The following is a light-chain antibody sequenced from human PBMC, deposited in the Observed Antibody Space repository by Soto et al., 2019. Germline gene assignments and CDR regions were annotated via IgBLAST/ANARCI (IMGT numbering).Light chain of an antibody. Sequence: QSVLTQPASVSGSPGQSITISCTGTSSDVGGFNSVSWYQLRPGTAPKLILYDVVDRPSGVSYRFSGSKSGNTASLTISGLQAADEADYFCSSYTSTMTNVFGCGTKLTVL. CDR1: SSDVGGFNS. J-gene: IGLJ1*01. CDR2: DVV. CDR3: SSYTSTMTNV. V-gene: IGLV2-14*03.